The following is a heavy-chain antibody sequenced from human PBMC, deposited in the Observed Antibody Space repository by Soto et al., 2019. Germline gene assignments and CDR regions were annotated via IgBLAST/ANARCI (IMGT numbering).Heavy chain of an antibody. CDR3: ARSRHGSGSYTHFYYGLVV. J-gene: IGHJ6*02. CDR1: GFTFISYA. V-gene: IGHV3-30-3*01. Sequence: QVQLVESGGGVVQPGRSLRLSCAASGFTFISYAMHWVRQAPGKGLEWVAVISFDGSTEYYADSVKGRFTISRDNSKNSGYLQMNSLRSEDTAVYYCARSRHGSGSYTHFYYGLVVWGQGTTVTVSS. D-gene: IGHD3-10*01. CDR2: ISFDGSTE.